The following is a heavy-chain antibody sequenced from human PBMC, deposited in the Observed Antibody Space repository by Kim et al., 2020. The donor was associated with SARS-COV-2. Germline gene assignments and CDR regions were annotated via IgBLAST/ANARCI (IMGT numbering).Heavy chain of an antibody. CDR1: GFTFRSCA. J-gene: IGHJ6*02. CDR3: AKDLGPMIGMDV. CDR2: ISKDENKK. V-gene: IGHV3-30*18. Sequence: GGSLRLSCTASGFTFRSCAMHWVLQAPGKGLEWVSTISKDENKKYYVDSVKGRFTISRDNFRQMMYLQMNNLRPEDSALYYCAKDLGPMIGMDVWGPGTTVTVSS. D-gene: IGHD3-16*01.